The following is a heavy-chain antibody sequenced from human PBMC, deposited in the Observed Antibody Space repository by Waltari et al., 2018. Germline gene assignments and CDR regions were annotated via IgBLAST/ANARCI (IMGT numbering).Heavy chain of an antibody. J-gene: IGHJ6*03. CDR2: ISYDGSNK. CDR1: GFTFSSYA. D-gene: IGHD2-15*01. CDR3: ARGELLRGHMDV. V-gene: IGHV3-30-3*01. Sequence: QLQLVESGGGVVQPGRSLRLSCAASGFTFSSYAMHWVRQAPGKGLEGVAVISYDGSNKYYADSVKGRFTISRDNSKNTLYLQMNSLRAEDTAVYYCARGELLRGHMDVWGKGTTVTVSS.